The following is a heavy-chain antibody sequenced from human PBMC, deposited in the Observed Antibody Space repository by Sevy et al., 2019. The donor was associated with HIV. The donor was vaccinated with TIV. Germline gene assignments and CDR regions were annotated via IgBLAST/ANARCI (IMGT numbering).Heavy chain of an antibody. CDR3: ARSRGYSYGLQDYYYGMDV. J-gene: IGHJ6*02. D-gene: IGHD5-18*01. CDR1: GGSISSSSYY. V-gene: IGHV4-39*01. CDR2: IYYSGST. Sequence: SETLSLTCTVSGGSISSSSYYWGWIRQPPGKGLEWIGSIYYSGSTYYNPSLKSRVTISVDTSKNQFSLKLSSVTAADTAVYYCARSRGYSYGLQDYYYGMDVWGQGTTVTVSS.